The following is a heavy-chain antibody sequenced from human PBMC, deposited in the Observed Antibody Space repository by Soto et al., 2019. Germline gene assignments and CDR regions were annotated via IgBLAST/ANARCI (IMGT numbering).Heavy chain of an antibody. CDR3: ARDLGGSRDS. Sequence: ASVKVSCKASGNTFTGYYIHWVRQAPGQGLEWMGWINPNNDGTTYGEKFQGRVTMTRDTSTSTAYMELSRLRSDDTAVYYCARDLGGSRDSWGQGTLVTVSS. CDR1: GNTFTGYY. V-gene: IGHV1-2*02. D-gene: IGHD1-26*01. J-gene: IGHJ4*02. CDR2: INPNNDGT.